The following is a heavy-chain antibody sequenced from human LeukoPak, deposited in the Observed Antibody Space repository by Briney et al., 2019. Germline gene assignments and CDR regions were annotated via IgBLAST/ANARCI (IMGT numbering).Heavy chain of an antibody. CDR1: GFTFSSYS. Sequence: PGGSLRLSRAASGFTFSSYSMNWVRQAPGKGLEWVSYISSSSSTIYYADSVKGRFTISRDNAKNSLYLQMNSLRAEDTAVYYCARGRWYFDYWGQGTLVTVSS. CDR2: ISSSSSTI. J-gene: IGHJ4*02. D-gene: IGHD2-15*01. CDR3: ARGRWYFDY. V-gene: IGHV3-48*01.